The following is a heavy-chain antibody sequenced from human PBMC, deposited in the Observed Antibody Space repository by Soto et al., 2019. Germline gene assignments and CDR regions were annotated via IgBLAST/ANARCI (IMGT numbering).Heavy chain of an antibody. CDR3: ARAMTKHTILETARRFNWFDP. Sequence: GGSLRLSCAASGFTFSSYSMNWVRQAPGKGLEWVSSISSSSSYIYYADSVKGRFTISRDNAKNSLYLQMNSLRAEDTAVYYCARAMTKHTILETARRFNWFDPWGQGTLVTVSS. J-gene: IGHJ5*02. CDR2: ISSSSSYI. D-gene: IGHD3-3*01. V-gene: IGHV3-21*01. CDR1: GFTFSSYS.